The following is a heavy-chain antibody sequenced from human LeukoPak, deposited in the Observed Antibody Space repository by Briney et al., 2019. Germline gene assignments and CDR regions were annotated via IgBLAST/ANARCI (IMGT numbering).Heavy chain of an antibody. J-gene: IGHJ5*02. CDR3: ARGPSYGST. D-gene: IGHD3-10*01. Sequence: PSETLSLTCAVYGGSFSGYYWSWIRQPPGKGLEWIGEINHSGSTNYNPSLKSRVTISVDTSKSQFSLKLSSVTAADTAVYYCARGPSYGSTWGQGTLVTVSS. CDR2: INHSGST. CDR1: GGSFSGYY. V-gene: IGHV4-34*01.